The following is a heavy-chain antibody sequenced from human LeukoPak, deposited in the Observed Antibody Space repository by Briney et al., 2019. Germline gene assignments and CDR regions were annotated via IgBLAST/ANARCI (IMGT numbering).Heavy chain of an antibody. CDR2: ISGSGGST. V-gene: IGHV3-23*01. Sequence: AGGSLRLSCAASGFTFSSYAMSWVRQAPGKGLEWVSAISGSGGSTYYADSVKGRFTISRDNSKNMLYLQMNSLRAEGTAVYYCATRGGAAGYWGQGTLVTVSS. CDR1: GFTFSSYA. D-gene: IGHD6-13*01. CDR3: ATRGGAAGY. J-gene: IGHJ4*02.